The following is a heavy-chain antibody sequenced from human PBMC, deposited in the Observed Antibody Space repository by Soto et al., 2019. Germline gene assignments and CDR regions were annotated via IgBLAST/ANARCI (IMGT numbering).Heavy chain of an antibody. Sequence: EVQLVESGGGLVQPGRPLRLSCAASGFTFDDYAMNWVRQAPGKGLEWVSSISWNSGNIVYADSVKGRFTISRDNAKNSLYLQMNGLRAEDTAFYYCAKGHTTAVFSYFDLWGRGILVTVSS. J-gene: IGHJ2*01. D-gene: IGHD1-1*01. CDR3: AKGHTTAVFSYFDL. V-gene: IGHV3-9*01. CDR1: GFTFDDYA. CDR2: ISWNSGNI.